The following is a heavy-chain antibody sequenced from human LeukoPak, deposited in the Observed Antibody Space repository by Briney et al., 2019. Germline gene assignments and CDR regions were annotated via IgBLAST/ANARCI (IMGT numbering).Heavy chain of an antibody. V-gene: IGHV1-69*13. CDR2: IIPIFGTA. J-gene: IGHJ6*02. CDR1: GYTFTSYY. Sequence: EASVKVSCKASGYTFTSYYMHWVRQAPGQGLEWMGGIIPIFGTANYAQKFQGRVTITADESTSTAYMELSSLRSEDTAVYYCARERIAAAGNDYYYYGMDVWGQGTTVTVSS. D-gene: IGHD6-13*01. CDR3: ARERIAAAGNDYYYYGMDV.